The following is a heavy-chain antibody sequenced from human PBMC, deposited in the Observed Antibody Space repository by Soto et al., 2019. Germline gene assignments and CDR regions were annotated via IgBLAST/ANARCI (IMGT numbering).Heavy chain of an antibody. Sequence: ASVKVSCKVSGYTLTELSMHWVRQAPGKGLEWMGGFDPEDGETIYAQKFQGRVTMTEDTSTDTAYMELSSLRSEDTAAYYCATFTGYYGYYYYGMDVWGQGTTVTVSS. V-gene: IGHV1-24*01. CDR2: FDPEDGET. D-gene: IGHD3-9*01. CDR1: GYTLTELS. CDR3: ATFTGYYGYYYYGMDV. J-gene: IGHJ6*02.